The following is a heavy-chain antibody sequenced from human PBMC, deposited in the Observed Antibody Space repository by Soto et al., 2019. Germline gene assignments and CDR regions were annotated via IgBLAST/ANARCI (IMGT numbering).Heavy chain of an antibody. D-gene: IGHD2-15*01. V-gene: IGHV4-4*02. Sequence: QVQLQESGPGLVKPSGTLSLTCAVSGGSISSSNWWSWVRQPPGKGLEWIGEIYHSGSTNYNPSLKSRVTISVDKSKNQFSLKLSSGTAADTAVYYCARAVVAAELSYGMDVWGQGTTVTVSS. CDR3: ARAVVAAELSYGMDV. CDR1: GGSISSSNW. CDR2: IYHSGST. J-gene: IGHJ6*02.